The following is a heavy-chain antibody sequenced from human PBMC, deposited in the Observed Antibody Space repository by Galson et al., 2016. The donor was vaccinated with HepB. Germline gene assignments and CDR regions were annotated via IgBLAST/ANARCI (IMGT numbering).Heavy chain of an antibody. D-gene: IGHD4-23*01. CDR2: IFGRGNT. J-gene: IGHJ4*02. CDR1: GFTVSDIH. V-gene: IGHV3-53*01. Sequence: SLRLSCAAAGFTVSDIHVTWIRQAPGKGLECVSVIFGRGNTYYADSVEGRFTISRDNARNTVYLQMNSLRTEDTAVYYCAGYGGNSVWGQGTLVTVSS. CDR3: AGYGGNSV.